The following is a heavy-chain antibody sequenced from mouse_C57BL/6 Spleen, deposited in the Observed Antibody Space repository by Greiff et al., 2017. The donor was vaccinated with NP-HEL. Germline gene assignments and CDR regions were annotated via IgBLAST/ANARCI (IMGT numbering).Heavy chain of an antibody. CDR1: GFTFSSYA. V-gene: IGHV5-4*01. J-gene: IGHJ2*01. CDR2: ISDGGSYT. CDR3: ARDRDSKGYFDY. Sequence: EVMLVESGGGLVKPGGSLKLSCAASGFTFSSYAMSWVRQTPEKRLEWVATISDGGSYTYYPDNVKGRFTISRDNAKNNLYLQMSHLKSEDTAMYYCARDRDSKGYFDYWGQGTTLTVSS. D-gene: IGHD2-5*01.